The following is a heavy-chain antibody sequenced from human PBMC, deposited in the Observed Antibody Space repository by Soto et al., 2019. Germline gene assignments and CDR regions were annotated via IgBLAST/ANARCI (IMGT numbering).Heavy chain of an antibody. Sequence: PSETLSLTCAVYGGSVNGYYWNWIRQPPGKGLEWIGEINHTGGTHYNPSLKSRVTMSVDTSKNQFSLRLSSGTAADKAIYYCATRIRVFGLLIPPFDPWGQGTQVTVSS. J-gene: IGHJ5*02. CDR3: ATRIRVFGLLIPPFDP. D-gene: IGHD3-3*01. CDR1: GGSVNGYY. CDR2: INHTGGT. V-gene: IGHV4-34*01.